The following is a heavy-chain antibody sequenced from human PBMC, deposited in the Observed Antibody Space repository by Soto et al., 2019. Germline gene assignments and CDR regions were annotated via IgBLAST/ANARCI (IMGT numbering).Heavy chain of an antibody. J-gene: IGHJ3*01. CDR1: GYTFTTYG. CDR2: INTGNGGT. Sequence: QVQLVQSGAEVKEPGASVKVSCKASGYTFTTYGIHWVRQAPGQSREWMGWINTGNGGTAVSQKFRGRVTITRDTVATTVYMEVSSLTTEDTAVYYCARQDSFDVWGQGTMVTVSS. CDR3: ARQDSFDV. V-gene: IGHV1-3*04.